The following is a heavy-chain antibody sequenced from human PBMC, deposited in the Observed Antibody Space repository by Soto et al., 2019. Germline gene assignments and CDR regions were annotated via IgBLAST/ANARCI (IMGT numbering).Heavy chain of an antibody. CDR3: AREIAALNYFDY. CDR2: ISTNSRYT. J-gene: IGHJ4*02. D-gene: IGHD2-15*01. CDR1: GFTLSDYY. Sequence: PGGSLRLSCAASGFTLSDYYMTWIRQAPGKGLEWISYISTNSRYTKYADSVKGRFTISRDDAKNSLYLQMNSLRAEDTAVYYCAREIAALNYFDYWGQGTLVTVSS. V-gene: IGHV3-11*06.